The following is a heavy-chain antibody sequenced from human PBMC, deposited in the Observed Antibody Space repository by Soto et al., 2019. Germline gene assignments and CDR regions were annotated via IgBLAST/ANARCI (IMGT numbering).Heavy chain of an antibody. CDR3: ARGFRTMVRGVIRWFDP. J-gene: IGHJ5*02. V-gene: IGHV4-34*01. Sequence: QVQLQQWGAGLLKPSETLSLTCAVYGGSFSGYYWSWIRQPPGKGLEWIGEINHSGSTNYNPSLKSRVTISVDTSKNQFSLKLSSVTAADTAVYYCARGFRTMVRGVIRWFDPWGQGTLVTVSS. D-gene: IGHD3-10*01. CDR1: GGSFSGYY. CDR2: INHSGST.